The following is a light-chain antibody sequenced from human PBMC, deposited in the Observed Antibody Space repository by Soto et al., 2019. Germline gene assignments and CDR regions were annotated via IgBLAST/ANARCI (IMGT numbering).Light chain of an antibody. Sequence: QSALTQPPSASGSPGQSVTISCTGTSSDVGGYNYDSRYQQHPGKAPKLMIYEVFKRPSGVPDRFSGSKSGNTASLTVSGLQAEDEADYYCSSYAASDNFVVFGGGTKLTVL. CDR1: SSDVGGYNY. CDR2: EVF. J-gene: IGLJ2*01. CDR3: SSYAASDNFVV. V-gene: IGLV2-8*01.